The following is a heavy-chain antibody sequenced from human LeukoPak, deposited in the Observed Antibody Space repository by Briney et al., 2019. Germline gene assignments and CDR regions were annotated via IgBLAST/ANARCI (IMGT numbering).Heavy chain of an antibody. CDR3: ARTDSAEYFQH. J-gene: IGHJ1*01. Sequence: SETLSLTCAVYGGSFSGYYWTWIRQPPGKGLEWIGEINHSGGTNYNPSLKSRVTISVDTSKNQFSLKLSSVTAADTAVYYCARTDSAEYFQHWGQGTLVTVSS. V-gene: IGHV4-34*01. CDR2: INHSGGT. CDR1: GGSFSGYY. D-gene: IGHD2-15*01.